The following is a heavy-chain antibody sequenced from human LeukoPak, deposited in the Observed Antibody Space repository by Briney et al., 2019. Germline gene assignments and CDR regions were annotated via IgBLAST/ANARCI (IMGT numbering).Heavy chain of an antibody. CDR1: GFTVSSNY. J-gene: IGHJ3*02. D-gene: IGHD1-14*01. V-gene: IGHV3-66*02. CDR2: IYSGGST. CDR3: ARRYTPLRPDAFDI. Sequence: GGSLRLSCAASGFTVSSNYMSWVRQAPGKGLEWVSVIYSGGSTYYADSVQGRFTISRDNSKNTLYLQMNSLRAEDTAVYYCARRYTPLRPDAFDIWGQGTMVTVSS.